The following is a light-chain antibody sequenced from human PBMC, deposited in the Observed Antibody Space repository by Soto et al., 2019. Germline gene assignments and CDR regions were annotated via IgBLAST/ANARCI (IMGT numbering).Light chain of an antibody. CDR1: QSVSSGY. V-gene: IGKV3-20*01. CDR3: QQYGSSPLT. Sequence: ENVLTQSPGTLSLSPGERATLSCRASQSVSSGYLAWYQQKPGQAPRLLIYGASSRATGIPDRFSGSGSGTDFTLTISRLEPEDVAVYYCQQYGSSPLTFGQGTKVEIK. CDR2: GAS. J-gene: IGKJ1*01.